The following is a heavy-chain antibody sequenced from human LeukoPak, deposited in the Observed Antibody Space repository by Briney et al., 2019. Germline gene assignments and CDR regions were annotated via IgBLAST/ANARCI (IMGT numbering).Heavy chain of an antibody. CDR1: GGSISSYY. J-gene: IGHJ4*02. CDR3: ARDPQLGPFDY. D-gene: IGHD6-6*01. Sequence: KPSETLSLTCTVSGGSISSYYWSWIRQPAGKGLEWIGRIYTSGRTNYNPSLKSRVTMSVDTSKKQFSPKLSSVTAADTAVYYCARDPQLGPFDYWGQGTLVTVSS. V-gene: IGHV4-4*07. CDR2: IYTSGRT.